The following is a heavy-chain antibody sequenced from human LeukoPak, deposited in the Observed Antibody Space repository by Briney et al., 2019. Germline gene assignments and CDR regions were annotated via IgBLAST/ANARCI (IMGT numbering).Heavy chain of an antibody. CDR1: GYTFTNYY. Sequence: ASVKVSCKASGYTFTNYYMHWVRQAPGQGLEWMGWINPNSGATTYSQKFQGSVTMTRDTSISTAYMELSRLRPDDTAVYYCARVHCSSANCYEYRYYGMDVWGQGTTVTVSS. D-gene: IGHD2-2*01. CDR3: ARVHCSSANCYEYRYYGMDV. CDR2: INPNSGAT. V-gene: IGHV1-2*02. J-gene: IGHJ6*02.